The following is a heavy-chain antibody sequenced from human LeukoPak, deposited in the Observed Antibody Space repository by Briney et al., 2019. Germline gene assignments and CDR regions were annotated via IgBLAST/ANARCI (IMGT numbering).Heavy chain of an antibody. CDR1: GGSFSGYY. CDR3: ARAFYLTGSYILDY. CDR2: INHSGST. J-gene: IGHJ4*02. D-gene: IGHD1-26*01. V-gene: IGHV4-34*01. Sequence: SETLSLTCAVYGGSFSGYYWSWIRQPPGKGLEWIGEINHSGSTNYNPSLKSRVTISVDTSKNQFSLKLSSVTAADTAVYYCARAFYLTGSYILDYWGQGTLVTVSS.